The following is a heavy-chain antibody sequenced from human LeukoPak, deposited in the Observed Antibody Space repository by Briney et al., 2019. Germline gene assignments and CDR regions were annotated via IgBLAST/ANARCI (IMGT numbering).Heavy chain of an antibody. Sequence: SETLSLTCTVSGGSISNYYWSWIRQPPGKGLEWIGYIYYSGSTKYNPSLKSRVTISVDTSKNQFSLRLSSVTAADTAVYYCARVVVPGWFDPWGQGTLVTVSS. CDR3: ARVVVPGWFDP. D-gene: IGHD2-15*01. V-gene: IGHV4-59*01. J-gene: IGHJ5*02. CDR1: GGSISNYY. CDR2: IYYSGST.